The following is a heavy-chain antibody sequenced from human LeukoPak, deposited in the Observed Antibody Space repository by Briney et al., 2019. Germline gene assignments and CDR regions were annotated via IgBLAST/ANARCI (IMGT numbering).Heavy chain of an antibody. Sequence: SETLSLTCTVSAGSINSDTYYWSWIRQPAGTGLEWIGRFHISGSTNYNPSLKSRVTMSVDTSKNQFSLQLSSVTAADTAVYYCARHHYGSSGYYSSHFYYYMDVWGKGTTVTVSS. J-gene: IGHJ6*03. CDR1: AGSINSDTYY. CDR2: FHISGST. D-gene: IGHD3-22*01. CDR3: ARHHYGSSGYYSSHFYYYMDV. V-gene: IGHV4-61*02.